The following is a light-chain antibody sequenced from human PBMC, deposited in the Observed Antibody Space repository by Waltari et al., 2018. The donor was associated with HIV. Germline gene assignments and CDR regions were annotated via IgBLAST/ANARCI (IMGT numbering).Light chain of an antibody. J-gene: IGKJ2*01. CDR1: QSLLHSNGYNY. V-gene: IGKV2-28*01. CDR3: MQALQTPPYT. CDR2: LGS. Sequence: VVTPSHLSLPVTPGEPASTSCRSSQSLLHSNGYNYLDWYLQKPGQSPQLLIYLGSNRASGVPDRFSGSGSGTDFTLKISRVEAEDVGVYYCMQALQTPPYTFGQGTKLEIK.